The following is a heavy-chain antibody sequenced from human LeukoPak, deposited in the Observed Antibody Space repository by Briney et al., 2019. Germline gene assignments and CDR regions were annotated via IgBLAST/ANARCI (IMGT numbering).Heavy chain of an antibody. CDR3: AKEAGIAAAGIFDY. Sequence: PGGSLRLSCAASGFTFSSYGMHWVRQAPGKGLEGVAVISYDGSNKYYADSVKGRFTISRDNSKNTLYLQMNSLRAEDTAVYYCAKEAGIAAAGIFDYWGQGTLVTVSS. V-gene: IGHV3-30*18. J-gene: IGHJ4*02. CDR2: ISYDGSNK. D-gene: IGHD6-13*01. CDR1: GFTFSSYG.